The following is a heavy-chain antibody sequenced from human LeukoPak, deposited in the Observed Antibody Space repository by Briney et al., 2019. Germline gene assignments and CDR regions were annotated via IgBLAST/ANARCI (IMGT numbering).Heavy chain of an antibody. V-gene: IGHV4-39*01. J-gene: IGHJ4*02. CDR3: ARRLGARFDY. CDR2: IFYSRRA. D-gene: IGHD1-26*01. CDR1: GGSISSSSYY. Sequence: SETLFLTYAVSGGSISSSSYYWGWIRQPPGKGLEWIGSIFYSRRAYYHPSIKSRVTMSVGPSKNPFCLRLSSVPAADTAMYYCARRLGARFDYWGQGTLVTVSS.